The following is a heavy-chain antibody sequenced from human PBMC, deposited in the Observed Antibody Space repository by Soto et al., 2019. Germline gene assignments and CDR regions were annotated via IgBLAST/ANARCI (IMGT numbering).Heavy chain of an antibody. CDR3: ASTESSSSWSTFDY. D-gene: IGHD6-13*01. J-gene: IGHJ4*02. Sequence: SETLSLTCAVSSGSISSSNWWSWVRQPPGKGLEWIGEIYHSGSTNYNPSLKSRVTISVDKSKNQFSLKLSSVTAADTAVYYCASTESSSSWSTFDYWGQGTLVTVSS. V-gene: IGHV4-4*02. CDR1: SGSISSSNW. CDR2: IYHSGST.